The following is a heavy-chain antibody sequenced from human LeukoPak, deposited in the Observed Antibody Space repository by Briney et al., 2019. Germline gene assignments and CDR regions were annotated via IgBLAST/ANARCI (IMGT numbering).Heavy chain of an antibody. J-gene: IGHJ4*02. CDR1: GGSISSSSYY. D-gene: IGHD3-22*01. V-gene: IGHV4-39*01. CDR2: IYYSGST. CDR3: ARQISLIVVVINNFDY. Sequence: PSETLSLTCTVSGGSISSSSYYWGWIRQPPGKGLEWIGSIYYSGSTYYNPSLKSRVTISVDTSKNQFSLKLSSVTAAGTAVYYCARQISLIVVVINNFDYWGQGTLVTVSS.